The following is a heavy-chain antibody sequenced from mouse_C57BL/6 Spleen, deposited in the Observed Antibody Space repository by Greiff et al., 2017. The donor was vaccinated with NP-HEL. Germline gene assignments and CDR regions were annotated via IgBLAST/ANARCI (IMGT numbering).Heavy chain of an antibody. CDR1: GFNIKNTY. Sequence: EVQLQQSVAELVRPGASVKLSCTASGFNIKNTYMHWVKQRPEQGLEWIGRIDPANGNTKYAPKFQGKATITADTSSNTAYLQLSSLTSEDSAIYYCETAQATRYYFDYWGQGTTLTVSS. CDR2: IDPANGNT. CDR3: ETAQATRYYFDY. J-gene: IGHJ2*01. D-gene: IGHD3-2*02. V-gene: IGHV14-3*01.